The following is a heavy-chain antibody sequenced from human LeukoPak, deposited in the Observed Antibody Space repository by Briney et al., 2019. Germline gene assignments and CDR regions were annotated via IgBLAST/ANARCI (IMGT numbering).Heavy chain of an antibody. CDR2: ISSSSYI. CDR3: ALFWPTIYYGMDV. CDR1: GFTFSSYS. V-gene: IGHV3-21*01. J-gene: IGHJ6*02. Sequence: GGSLRLSCAASGFTFSSYSMNWVRQAPGKGLEWVSSISSSSYIYYADSVKGRFTISRDNAKNSLYLQMNSLRAEDTAVYYCALFWPTIYYGMDVWGQGTTVTVSS. D-gene: IGHD3-3*01.